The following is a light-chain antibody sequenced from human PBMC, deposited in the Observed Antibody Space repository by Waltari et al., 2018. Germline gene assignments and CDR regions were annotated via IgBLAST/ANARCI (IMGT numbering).Light chain of an antibody. CDR1: QSVRTF. Sequence: DIQMTQSPSTLSASVGDRVTFPCRASQSVRTFLAWYQQKPGKAPKLLIYRASTLESGVPSRFAGSGSETEFTLTISGLQPDDFATYYCQQYNHYSWTFGQGTEVDIK. CDR2: RAS. V-gene: IGKV1-5*03. CDR3: QQYNHYSWT. J-gene: IGKJ1*01.